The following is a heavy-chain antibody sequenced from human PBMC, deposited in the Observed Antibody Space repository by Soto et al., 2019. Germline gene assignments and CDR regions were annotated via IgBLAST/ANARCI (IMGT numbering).Heavy chain of an antibody. V-gene: IGHV3-30-3*01. J-gene: IGHJ6*02. CDR1: GFTFSSYA. D-gene: IGHD1-7*01. CDR3: ARDQGGTTIYYAGMDV. Sequence: QVQLVESGGGVVQPGRSLRLSCAASGFTFSSYAMHWVRQAPGKGLEWVALISYDGSNKYYADSVKGRFTISRDNSKNTLYLQMNSLRPEDTAVYHCARDQGGTTIYYAGMDVWGQGTTVTVSS. CDR2: ISYDGSNK.